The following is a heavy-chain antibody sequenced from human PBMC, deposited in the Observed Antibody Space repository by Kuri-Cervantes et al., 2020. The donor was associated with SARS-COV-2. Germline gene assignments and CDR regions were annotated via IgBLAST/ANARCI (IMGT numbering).Heavy chain of an antibody. Sequence: GSLRLSCTVSGYSISSGYYWGWIRQPPGKGPEWIGSIYHSGSTYYNPSLKSRVTISVDTSKNQFSLKLSSVTAADTAVYYCARRYGGHFHAVAAPGPYYFDYWGQGTLVTVSS. CDR3: ARRYGGHFHAVAAPGPYYFDY. CDR2: IYHSGST. D-gene: IGHD6-19*01. V-gene: IGHV4-38-2*02. CDR1: GYSISSGYY. J-gene: IGHJ4*02.